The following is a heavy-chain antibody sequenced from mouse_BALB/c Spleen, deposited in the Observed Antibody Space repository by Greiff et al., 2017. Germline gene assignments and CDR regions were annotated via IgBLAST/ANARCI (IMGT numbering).Heavy chain of an antibody. D-gene: IGHD1-1*01. CDR2: IYPGNSDT. V-gene: IGHV1-5*01. Sequence: VQLQQSGTVLARPGASVKMSCKASAYSFTSYWMHWVKQRPGQGLEWIGAIYPGNSDTSYNQKFKGKAKLTAVTSASTAYMELSSLTNEDSAVYYCTRWGFITTVVADYGGQGTTLTVSS. J-gene: IGHJ2*01. CDR3: TRWGFITTVVADY. CDR1: AYSFTSYW.